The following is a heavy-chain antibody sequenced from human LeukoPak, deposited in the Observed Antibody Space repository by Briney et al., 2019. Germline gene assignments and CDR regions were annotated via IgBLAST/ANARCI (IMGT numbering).Heavy chain of an antibody. CDR2: TYHSGSI. V-gene: IGHV4-59*01. CDR1: GGSISGYY. Sequence: SETLSLTCTVSGGSISGYYWSWIRQPPGKGLEWIGNTYHSGSISYNPSLKSRVTISVDTSKNQFSLKLSSVTAADTAVYYCARDLREDPYYFDYWGQGTLVTVSS. J-gene: IGHJ4*02. D-gene: IGHD5/OR15-5a*01. CDR3: ARDLREDPYYFDY.